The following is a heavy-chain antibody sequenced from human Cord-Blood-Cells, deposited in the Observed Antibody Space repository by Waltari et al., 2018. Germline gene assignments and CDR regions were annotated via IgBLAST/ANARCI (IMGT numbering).Heavy chain of an antibody. V-gene: IGHV1-2*04. J-gene: IGHJ4*02. CDR2: INPNSGGT. CDR1: GYTSTGSY. Sequence: QVQLVQSGAEVKKPGASVKVPCKAPGYTSTGSYMHWSLQAPGQGLEWMGWINPNSGGTNYAQKFQGWVTMTRDTSISTAYMELSRLRSDDTAVYYCARITLTGDFDYWGQGTLVTVSS. CDR3: ARITLTGDFDY. D-gene: IGHD7-27*01.